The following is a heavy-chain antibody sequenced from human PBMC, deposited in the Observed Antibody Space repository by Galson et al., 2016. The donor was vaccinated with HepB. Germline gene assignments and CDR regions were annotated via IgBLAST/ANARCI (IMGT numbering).Heavy chain of an antibody. CDR1: GFTFSNYA. Sequence: SLRLSCAASGFTFSNYAMNWVRQAPGKGLEWVSAISGSSDSTYYADSVKGRFTISRDNSKNTLYVQMNSLRAEDTAVYYCAKGDNVWGSYRAAFDIWGQGTMVTVSS. CDR2: ISGSSDST. D-gene: IGHD3-16*01. CDR3: AKGDNVWGSYRAAFDI. V-gene: IGHV3-23*01. J-gene: IGHJ3*02.